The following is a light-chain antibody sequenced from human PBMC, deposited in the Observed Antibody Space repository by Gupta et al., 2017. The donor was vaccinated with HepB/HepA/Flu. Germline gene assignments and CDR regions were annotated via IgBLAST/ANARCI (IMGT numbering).Light chain of an antibody. CDR1: SSNMVNNY. Sequence: QSVLTHPPSVSAAPGQKVTISCSGSSSNMVNNYVSWYQQLPGTAPKLLIYENNKRPSGIPDRFSGSKSGTSATLGITGLQTGDEADYYCGTWDSSLSAVVFGGGTKLTVL. V-gene: IGLV1-51*02. J-gene: IGLJ2*01. CDR2: ENN. CDR3: GTWDSSLSAVV.